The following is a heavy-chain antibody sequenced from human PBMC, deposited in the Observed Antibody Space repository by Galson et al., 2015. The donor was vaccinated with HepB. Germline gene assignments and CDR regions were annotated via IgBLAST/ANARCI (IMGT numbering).Heavy chain of an antibody. D-gene: IGHD6-13*01. Sequence: PALVKPTQTLTLTCTFSGFSLSTSGVGVGWLRQPPGKALEWLALVFLDDDKRYSPSLKSRLTITKDTSKNQVVLTMTNMDPVDTATYYCAHKKHSISWYYFDYWGQGTLVTVSS. V-gene: IGHV2-5*02. J-gene: IGHJ4*02. CDR1: GFSLSTSGVG. CDR2: VFLDDDK. CDR3: AHKKHSISWYYFDY.